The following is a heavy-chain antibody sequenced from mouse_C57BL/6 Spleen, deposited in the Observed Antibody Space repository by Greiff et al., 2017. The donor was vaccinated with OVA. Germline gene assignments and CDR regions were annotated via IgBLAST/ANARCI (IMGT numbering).Heavy chain of an antibody. CDR1: GFTFSDYG. J-gene: IGHJ3*01. Sequence: EVQLVESGGGLVKPGGSLKLSCAASGFTFSDYGMHWVRQAPETGLEWVAYISSGSSTIYYADTVKGRFTISRDNAKNTLFLQMTSLRSEDTAMYYCARRKLGAWFADWGQGTLVTVSA. D-gene: IGHD4-1*01. CDR3: ARRKLGAWFAD. V-gene: IGHV5-17*01. CDR2: ISSGSSTI.